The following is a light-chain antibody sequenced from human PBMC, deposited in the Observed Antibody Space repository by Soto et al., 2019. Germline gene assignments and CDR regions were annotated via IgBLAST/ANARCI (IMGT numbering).Light chain of an antibody. CDR1: QSASSSY. CDR3: QQHYSSSWT. Sequence: EIVLTQSPGTLSLSPGERATLSCRASQSASSSYLAWYQQKPGQAPRVLISGASSRATGVPDRFSGSGSGTDFTLTISRLEPEDFAVYYCQQHYSSSWTFGQGTKVEIK. CDR2: GAS. V-gene: IGKV3-20*01. J-gene: IGKJ1*01.